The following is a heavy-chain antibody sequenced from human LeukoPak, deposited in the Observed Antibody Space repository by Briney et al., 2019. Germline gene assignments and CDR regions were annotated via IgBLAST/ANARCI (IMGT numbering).Heavy chain of an antibody. V-gene: IGHV1-8*01. CDR1: GYTFTSYD. J-gene: IGHJ4*02. CDR2: MNPNSGNT. CDR3: ARSYCSSISCRFDY. Sequence: GASVKVSCKASGYTFTSYDINWVRQATGQGLEWMGWMNPNSGNTGYAQKLQGRVTMTRNTSISTAYMELSSLRSEDTAVYYCARSYCSSISCRFDYWGQGTLVTVSS. D-gene: IGHD2-2*01.